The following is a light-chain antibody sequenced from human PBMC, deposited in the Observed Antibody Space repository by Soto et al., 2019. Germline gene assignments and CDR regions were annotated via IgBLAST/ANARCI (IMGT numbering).Light chain of an antibody. CDR1: QSVGGSS. V-gene: IGKV3-20*01. CDR3: QQYQNSPRT. CDR2: DTS. Sequence: VLPQSQGTLSLSPGESATVSCRASQSVGGSSLAWYQHRPGQAPRLLIYDTSKRATGIPDRFSGSGSGTDCTLTISRLEPEDVAVDYCQQYQNSPRTFGQGTKVDIK. J-gene: IGKJ1*01.